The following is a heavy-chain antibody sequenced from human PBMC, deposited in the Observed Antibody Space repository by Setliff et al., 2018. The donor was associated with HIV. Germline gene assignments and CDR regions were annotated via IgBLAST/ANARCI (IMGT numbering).Heavy chain of an antibody. CDR3: ARVYCSGGSCFTFDY. D-gene: IGHD2-15*01. V-gene: IGHV1-3*04. CDR1: GYTFTSYS. J-gene: IGHJ4*02. Sequence: ASVKVSCKASGYTFTSYSMHWVRLAPGQRLEWMGWLRTGTGDTSYSEKFQGRLTITRDTSASTAYMELRSLRSDDTAVYYCARVYCSGGSCFTFDYWGQGTLVTVSS. CDR2: LRTGTGDT.